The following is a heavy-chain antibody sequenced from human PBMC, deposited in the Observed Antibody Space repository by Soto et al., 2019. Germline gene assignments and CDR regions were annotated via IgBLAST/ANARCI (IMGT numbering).Heavy chain of an antibody. CDR3: ATGYCSSTSCYDWFDP. D-gene: IGHD2-2*01. V-gene: IGHV1-24*01. Sequence: ASVKVSCKVSGYTLTELSMHWVRQAPGKGLEWMGGFDPEDGETIYAQKFQGRVTMTEDTSTDTAYMELSSLRSEDTAVYYCATGYCSSTSCYDWFDPWGQGTLVTVSS. CDR2: FDPEDGET. CDR1: GYTLTELS. J-gene: IGHJ5*02.